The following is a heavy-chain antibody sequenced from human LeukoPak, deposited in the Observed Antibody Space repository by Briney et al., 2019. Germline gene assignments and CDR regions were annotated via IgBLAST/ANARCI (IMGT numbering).Heavy chain of an antibody. D-gene: IGHD6-13*01. CDR2: INPSGGST. Sequence: ASVRVSCKASGYTFTIYYMHWVRQAPGQGLEWMGIINPSGGSTSYAQKFQGRVTMTRDMSTSTVYMELSSLRSEDTAVYYCARAEGIAAALVDYWGQGTLVTVSS. CDR3: ARAEGIAAALVDY. V-gene: IGHV1-46*01. J-gene: IGHJ4*02. CDR1: GYTFTIYY.